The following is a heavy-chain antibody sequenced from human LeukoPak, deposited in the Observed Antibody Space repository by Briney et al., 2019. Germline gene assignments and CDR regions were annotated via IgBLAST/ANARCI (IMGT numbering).Heavy chain of an antibody. Sequence: GGSLRLSCAASGFTFSSYWMSWVRQAPGKGLEWVSYISSTGNSIYYADSVKGRFTISRDNAKNSLYLQMNSLRGEDTAVYYCARASYDSSGYYRIDIWGQGTMVTVSS. V-gene: IGHV3-48*04. CDR2: ISSTGNSI. CDR1: GFTFSSYW. CDR3: ARASYDSSGYYRIDI. D-gene: IGHD3-22*01. J-gene: IGHJ3*02.